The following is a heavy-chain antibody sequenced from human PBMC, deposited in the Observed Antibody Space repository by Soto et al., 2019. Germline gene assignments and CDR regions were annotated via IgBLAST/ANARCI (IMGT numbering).Heavy chain of an antibody. CDR2: INPNSGGT. CDR3: ARDGTLYDSSGYYEN. Sequence: GASVKVSCKASGYTFTGYYMHWVRQAPGQGLEWMGWINPNSGGTNYAQKFQGWVTMTRDTSISTAYMELRSLRSDDTAVYYCARDGTLYDSSGYYENWGQGTLVTVSS. D-gene: IGHD3-22*01. J-gene: IGHJ4*02. V-gene: IGHV1-2*04. CDR1: GYTFTGYY.